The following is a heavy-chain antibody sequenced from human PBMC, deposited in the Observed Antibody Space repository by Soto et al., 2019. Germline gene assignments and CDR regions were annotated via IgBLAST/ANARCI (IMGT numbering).Heavy chain of an antibody. J-gene: IGHJ4*02. CDR1: GFSLRSSGVG. Sequence: QITLKESGPTLVKPTQTLTLTCTFPGFSLRSSGVGVGWIRQPPGKALDWLELIYWDDDKRYSPSLQSRLTITKDTSKNQVVLTMINMDPVDTATYYCARKINTGFYRFDYWGQGTLVIVSS. D-gene: IGHD1-1*01. CDR2: IYWDDDK. CDR3: ARKINTGFYRFDY. V-gene: IGHV2-5*02.